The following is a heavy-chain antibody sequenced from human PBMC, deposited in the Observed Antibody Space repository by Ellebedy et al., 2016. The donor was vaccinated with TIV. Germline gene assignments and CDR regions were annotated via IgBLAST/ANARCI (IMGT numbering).Heavy chain of an antibody. Sequence: GESLKISCTASGFSFRSYWMTWVRQAPGKGLEWVANINQDGSEKFYGDSVKGRFTISRDNAKNSLYLQVSSLRVEDTAVFYCATDGSFGDYLSPTHAFVIWGQGTMVTVSS. D-gene: IGHD4-17*01. V-gene: IGHV3-7*04. CDR2: INQDGSEK. J-gene: IGHJ3*02. CDR1: GFSFRSYW. CDR3: ATDGSFGDYLSPTHAFVI.